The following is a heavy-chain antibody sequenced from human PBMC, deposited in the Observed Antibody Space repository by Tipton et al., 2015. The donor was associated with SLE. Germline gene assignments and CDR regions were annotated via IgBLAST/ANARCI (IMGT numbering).Heavy chain of an antibody. J-gene: IGHJ3*02. V-gene: IGHV4-61*10. Sequence: TLSLTCTVSGDSISSGSYYWSWIRQPAGEGLEWVGYIHYKGTTNYNPSLKSRVTISGDTSRNQFSLKLISVNTADTAVYFCARDLVGASAFDIWGQGTMVTVSS. CDR1: GDSISSGSYY. CDR2: IHYKGTT. CDR3: ARDLVGASAFDI. D-gene: IGHD1-26*01.